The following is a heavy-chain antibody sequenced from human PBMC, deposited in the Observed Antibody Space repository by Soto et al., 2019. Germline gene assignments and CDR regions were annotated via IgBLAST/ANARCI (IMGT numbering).Heavy chain of an antibody. CDR1: GFTFSSYA. CDR3: AKDSLVALNYFDY. CDR2: ISGSGGST. Sequence: HPGGSLRLSCAASGFTFSSYAMSWVRQAPGKGLEWVSAISGSGGSTYYADSVKGRFTISRDNSKNTLYLQMNSLRAEDTAVYYCAKDSLVALNYFDYWGQGTLVTVSS. J-gene: IGHJ4*02. D-gene: IGHD5-12*01. V-gene: IGHV3-23*01.